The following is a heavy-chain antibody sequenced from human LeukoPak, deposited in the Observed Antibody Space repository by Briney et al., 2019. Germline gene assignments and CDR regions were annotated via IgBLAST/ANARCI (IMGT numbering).Heavy chain of an antibody. CDR3: ARVWASGSLIDY. V-gene: IGHV1-2*04. Sequence: GASVKVSCKASGYTFTDYYMHWVRQAPGQGLEWMGWINPNSGGTNYAQKFQGWVTMTRDTSISTAYMELSRLRSDDTAVYYCARVWASGSLIDYWGQGTLVTVSS. D-gene: IGHD1-26*01. CDR2: INPNSGGT. CDR1: GYTFTDYY. J-gene: IGHJ4*02.